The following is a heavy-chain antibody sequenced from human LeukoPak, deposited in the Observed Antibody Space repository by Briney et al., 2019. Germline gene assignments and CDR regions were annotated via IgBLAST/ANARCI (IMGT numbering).Heavy chain of an antibody. CDR2: INAGNGNT. CDR1: GYTFTSYA. V-gene: IGHV1-3*01. D-gene: IGHD4-17*01. J-gene: IGHJ4*02. CDR3: ARDQDDDYGLDY. Sequence: GASVKVSCKASGYTFTSYAMHWVRHAPGQRLEWMGWINAGNGNTKYSQKFQGRVTITRDTSASTAYMELSSLRSEDTAVYYCARDQDDDYGLDYWGQGTLVTVSS.